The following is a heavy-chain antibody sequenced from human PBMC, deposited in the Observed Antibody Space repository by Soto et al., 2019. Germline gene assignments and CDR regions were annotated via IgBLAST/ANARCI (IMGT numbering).Heavy chain of an antibody. CDR2: IYYSGST. CDR1: GGSISSYY. CDR3: ARPRWSGWYETHPGWSDP. J-gene: IGHJ5*02. Sequence: NLRETLSLTCTVSGGSISSYYWSWIRQPPGKGLEWIGYIYYSGSTNYNPSLKSRVTISVDTSKNQFSLKLSSVTAADTAVYYCARPRWSGWYETHPGWSDPWGQGTLVTVSS. D-gene: IGHD6-19*01. V-gene: IGHV4-59*01.